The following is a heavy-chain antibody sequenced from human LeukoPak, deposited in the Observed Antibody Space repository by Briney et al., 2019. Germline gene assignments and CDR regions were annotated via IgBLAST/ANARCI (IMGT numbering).Heavy chain of an antibody. CDR3: AKSPGIGTYGDRSTAVDY. J-gene: IGHJ4*02. CDR1: GFTFSSYA. V-gene: IGHV3-23*01. Sequence: GGSLRLSCAASGFTFSSYAMTWVRQAPGKGLEWVSAISGNGVSAYYADSVKGRFTISRDNSKNTLFLQMNSLRAEDTAVYYCAKSPGIGTYGDRSTAVDYWGQGTLVTVSS. D-gene: IGHD4-17*01. CDR2: ISGNGVSA.